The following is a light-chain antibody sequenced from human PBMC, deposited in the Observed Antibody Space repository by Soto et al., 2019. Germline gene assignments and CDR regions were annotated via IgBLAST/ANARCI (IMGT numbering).Light chain of an antibody. J-gene: IGLJ2*01. CDR1: SSDVGGYNY. CDR3: SSYASSDTLV. V-gene: IGLV2-8*01. Sequence: QSALTQPPSASGSPGQSVTISCTGTSSDVGGYNYVSWYQQHPDKAPKLIIYEVSKRPSGVPDRFSGSKSGKTASLTVSGLQAEDEADYYCSSYASSDTLVFGGGTKLTVL. CDR2: EVS.